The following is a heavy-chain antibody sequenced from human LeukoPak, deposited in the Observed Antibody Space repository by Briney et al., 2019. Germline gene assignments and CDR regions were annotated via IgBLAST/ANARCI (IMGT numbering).Heavy chain of an antibody. CDR3: ARDIPADL. CDR2: IHYSGNT. CDR1: GGSISGFY. J-gene: IGHJ5*02. V-gene: IGHV4-59*01. Sequence: SETLSLTCTVSGGSISGFYWSWIRQPPGKGLEWIGYIHYSGNTNYNPSLKSRVNISLDTSENQFSLRLSSATAADTAVYFCARDIPADLWGQGTRLTVSS.